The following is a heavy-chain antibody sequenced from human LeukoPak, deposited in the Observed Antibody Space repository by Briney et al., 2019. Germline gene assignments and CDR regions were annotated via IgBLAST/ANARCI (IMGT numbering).Heavy chain of an antibody. CDR2: ISSSSSTI. J-gene: IGHJ4*02. CDR1: GFSFSDYY. V-gene: IGHV3-11*01. Sequence: GGSLRLSCVASGFSFSDYYMSWIRQAPGKGLECLSYISSSSSTIYYADSVKGRFTISRDNARKSLFLQMNTLRAEDTAVYYCARDPSYYDSSGYYPADGYWGQGTLVTVSS. D-gene: IGHD3-22*01. CDR3: ARDPSYYDSSGYYPADGY.